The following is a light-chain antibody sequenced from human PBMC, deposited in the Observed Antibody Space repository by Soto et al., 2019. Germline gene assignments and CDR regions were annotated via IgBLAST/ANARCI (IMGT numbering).Light chain of an antibody. J-gene: IGKJ1*01. CDR2: AAS. CDR3: QQSYSTPRT. CDR1: QSISSY. Sequence: EIQMTQSPSSLSASVGDIVTITCRASQSISSYLNWYQQKPGKAPKLLIYAASSLQSGVPSRFSGSGSGTDFTLTISSLQPEDFATYYCQQSYSTPRTCGQGTKGDNK. V-gene: IGKV1-39*01.